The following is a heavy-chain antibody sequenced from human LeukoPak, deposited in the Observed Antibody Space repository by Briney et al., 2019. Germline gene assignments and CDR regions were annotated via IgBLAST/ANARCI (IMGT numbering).Heavy chain of an antibody. CDR1: GYTVSSYG. V-gene: IGHV1-18*01. CDR3: ARPLGSLKEYWWFDP. J-gene: IGHJ5*02. D-gene: IGHD2/OR15-2a*01. Sequence: GASVKVSCKASGYTVSSYGISWVRQAPGQGLEWMGWISIYNTNTNYAQNLQGRVTMTTDTSTSTTYMELRSLRSDDTAVYYCARPLGSLKEYWWFDPWGQGTLVTVSS. CDR2: ISIYNTNT.